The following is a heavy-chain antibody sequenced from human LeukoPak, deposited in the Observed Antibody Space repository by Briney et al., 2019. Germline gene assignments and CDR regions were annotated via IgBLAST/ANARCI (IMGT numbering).Heavy chain of an antibody. Sequence: SETLSLTCAVYGGSFSGYYWNWIRQPPGKGLEWIGEINHRGSTNYNPSLESRVTISVDTSKNQFSLKLSSVTAADTAVYYCARGRTTYDYVWGSYRPPDYWGQGTLVTVSS. D-gene: IGHD3-16*02. CDR2: INHRGST. CDR3: ARGRTTYDYVWGSYRPPDY. J-gene: IGHJ4*02. CDR1: GGSFSGYY. V-gene: IGHV4-34*01.